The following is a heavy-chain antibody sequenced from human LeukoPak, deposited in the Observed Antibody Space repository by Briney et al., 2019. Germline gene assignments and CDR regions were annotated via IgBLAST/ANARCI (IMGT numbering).Heavy chain of an antibody. V-gene: IGHV3-33*01. CDR1: GFSFRSYG. CDR2: IWYDGSNK. D-gene: IGHD6-13*01. CDR3: ARGSRTAAGTLDP. Sequence: GALRLSCVASGFSFRSYGMHWVRQAPGKGLEWVAVIWYDGSNKYYADSVKGRFTISRDNSKNTLYLQMNSLRAEDTAVYYCARGSRTAAGTLDPWGQGTPVTVSS. J-gene: IGHJ5*02.